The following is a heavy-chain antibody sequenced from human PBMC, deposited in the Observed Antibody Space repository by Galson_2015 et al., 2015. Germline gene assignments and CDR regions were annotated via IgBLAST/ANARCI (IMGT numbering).Heavy chain of an antibody. V-gene: IGHV5-51*01. J-gene: IGHJ4*02. CDR2: IYPGDSDT. Sequence: QSGAEVKKPGESLKISCTGSGYSFAAYWIGWVRQMPGKGLEWMGIIYPGDSDTRYSPSFQSQVTISVDKSISTAYLQWSSLKASDTAMYYCARRYSSSWSDFDSWGQGTLVTVSS. CDR1: GYSFAAYW. D-gene: IGHD6-13*01. CDR3: ARRYSSSWSDFDS.